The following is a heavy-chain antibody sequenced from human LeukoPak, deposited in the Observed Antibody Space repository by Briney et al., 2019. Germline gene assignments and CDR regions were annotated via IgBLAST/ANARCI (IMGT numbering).Heavy chain of an antibody. CDR2: ISSSSSYI. Sequence: GGSLRLSCAASGFTFSSYSMNWVRQAPGKGLEWVSSISSSSSYIYYADSVKGRFTISRDNAKNSLYLQMNSLRAEDTAVYYCARALRSWGTLGGGPRYNWFDPWGQGTLVTVSS. V-gene: IGHV3-21*01. CDR3: ARALRSWGTLGGGPRYNWFDP. D-gene: IGHD3-10*01. CDR1: GFTFSSYS. J-gene: IGHJ5*02.